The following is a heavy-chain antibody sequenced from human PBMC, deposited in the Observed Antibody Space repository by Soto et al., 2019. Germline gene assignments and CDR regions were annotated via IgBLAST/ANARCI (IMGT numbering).Heavy chain of an antibody. D-gene: IGHD3-22*01. CDR2: IYYSGST. V-gene: IGHV4-59*01. CDR1: GGPISSYY. J-gene: IGHJ4*02. Sequence: SETLSLTCTVSGGPISSYYWSWIRQPPGKGLEWIGYIYYSGSTNYNPSLKSRVTISVDTSKNQFSLKLSSVTAADTAVYYCARERASDYYDSSGYRTFDYWGQGTRVTVSS. CDR3: ARERASDYYDSSGYRTFDY.